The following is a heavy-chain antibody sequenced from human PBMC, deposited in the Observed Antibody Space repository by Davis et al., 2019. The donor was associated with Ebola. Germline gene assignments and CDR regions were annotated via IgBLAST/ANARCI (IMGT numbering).Heavy chain of an antibody. CDR2: IFHSGST. CDR1: GASISGHY. CDR3: ARAYCSGGSCYPWYFDL. V-gene: IGHV4-59*11. J-gene: IGHJ2*01. D-gene: IGHD2-15*01. Sequence: SETLSLTCTVSGASISGHYWSWIRQTPGKGLEWIGCIFHSGSTNYNPSLQSRVTILVDTSRNQFSLRVNSVTAADTAVYYCARAYCSGGSCYPWYFDLWGRGTLVTVSS.